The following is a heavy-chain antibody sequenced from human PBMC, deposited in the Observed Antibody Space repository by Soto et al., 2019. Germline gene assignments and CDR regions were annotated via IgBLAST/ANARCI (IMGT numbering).Heavy chain of an antibody. D-gene: IGHD3-3*01. CDR3: ARGRIRITIFGVVINDAFDI. CDR2: INHSGST. Sequence: SETLSLTCAVYGGSFSGYYWSWIRQPPGKGLEWIGEINHSGSTNYNPSLKSRVTISVDTSNNQFSLKLSSVTAADTAVYYCARGRIRITIFGVVINDAFDIWGQGTMVTVSS. V-gene: IGHV4-34*01. CDR1: GGSFSGYY. J-gene: IGHJ3*02.